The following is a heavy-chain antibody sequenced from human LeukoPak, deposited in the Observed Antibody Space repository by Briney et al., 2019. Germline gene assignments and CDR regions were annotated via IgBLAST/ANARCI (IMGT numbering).Heavy chain of an antibody. CDR1: GGSISSYY. V-gene: IGHV4-59*01. D-gene: IGHD3-22*01. Sequence: SETLSLTCTVSGGSISSYYWSWIRQPPGKGLEWIGYIYYSGSTNYNPSLKSRVPISVDTSKPQFSLKLSSVTAADTAVYYCARGPELGYYYDSSGFSYYGMHVWGQGPTVTVSS. J-gene: IGHJ6*02. CDR3: ARGPELGYYYDSSGFSYYGMHV. CDR2: IYYSGST.